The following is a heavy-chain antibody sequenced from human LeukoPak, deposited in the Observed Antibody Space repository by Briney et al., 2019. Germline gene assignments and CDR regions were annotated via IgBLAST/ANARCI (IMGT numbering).Heavy chain of an antibody. CDR2: INHSGST. CDR3: ARGRAAAGYY. Sequence: SETLSLTCAVYGGSFSGYHWSWIRQPPGKGLEWIGEINHSGSTNYNPSLKSRVTISVDTSKNQFSLKLSSVTAADTAVYYCARGRAAAGYYWGQGTLVTVSS. V-gene: IGHV4-34*01. CDR1: GGSFSGYH. D-gene: IGHD6-13*01. J-gene: IGHJ4*02.